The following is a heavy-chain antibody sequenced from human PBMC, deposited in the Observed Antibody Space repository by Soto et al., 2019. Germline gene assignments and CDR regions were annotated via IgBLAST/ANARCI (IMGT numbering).Heavy chain of an antibody. D-gene: IGHD2-8*01. CDR2: ASPDGSST. Sequence: PGGSLRLSCAASGFTFSNFWVHWVRQAPGKGLVWVSRASPDGSSTSYADSVKGRFTISRDNAKNMLYMEMNSLRAKDTAVYYCASNGSGEYFWFDPWGQGTLVTVYS. V-gene: IGHV3-74*01. CDR1: GFTFSNFW. CDR3: ASNGSGEYFWFDP. J-gene: IGHJ5*02.